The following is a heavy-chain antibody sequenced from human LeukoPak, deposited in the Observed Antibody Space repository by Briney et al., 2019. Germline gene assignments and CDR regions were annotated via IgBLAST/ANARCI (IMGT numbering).Heavy chain of an antibody. D-gene: IGHD1-26*01. J-gene: IGHJ4*02. V-gene: IGHV1-18*01. CDR1: GYIFVSYG. CDR2: ISAYNGNT. Sequence: ASVKVSCKASGYIFVSYGISWVRQAPGQGLEWMGWISAYNGNTNYAQKLQGRVTMTTDTSTSTAYMELRSLRSDDTAVYYCARDGAGNSGSYYDYWGQGTLVTVSS. CDR3: ARDGAGNSGSYYDY.